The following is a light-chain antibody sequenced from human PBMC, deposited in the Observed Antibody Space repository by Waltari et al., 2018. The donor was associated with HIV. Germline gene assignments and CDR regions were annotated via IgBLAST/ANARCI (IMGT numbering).Light chain of an antibody. CDR1: QSVSSN. J-gene: IGKJ1*01. CDR2: GAS. Sequence: EIVMTQSPATLSVSPGDRATLSCRASQSVSSNLAWYQQKPGQAPRLLSYGASTRATGIPARFSGSGSGTEFTLTISSLQSEDFAVYYCQQYNNWLTFGQGTKVEIK. CDR3: QQYNNWLT. V-gene: IGKV3-15*01.